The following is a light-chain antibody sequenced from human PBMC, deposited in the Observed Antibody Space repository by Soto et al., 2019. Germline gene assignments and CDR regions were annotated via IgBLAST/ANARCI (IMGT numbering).Light chain of an antibody. J-gene: IGKJ3*01. CDR2: GAS. CDR1: QSVSSN. V-gene: IGKV3-15*01. Sequence: ETVLTQSPATLSVSPGERATLSCRASQSVSSNLAWYQQTPGQAPRLLIYGASTRATGIPARFSGSGSGTEFTLTISSLQSEDFAVYDCQQYNTWPLTFGPGTKVDIK. CDR3: QQYNTWPLT.